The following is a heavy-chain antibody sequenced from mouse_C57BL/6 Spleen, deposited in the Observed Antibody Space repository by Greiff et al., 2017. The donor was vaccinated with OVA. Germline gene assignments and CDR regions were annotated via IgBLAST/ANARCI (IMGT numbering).Heavy chain of an antibody. CDR3: ARRVYDGYEGFAY. J-gene: IGHJ3*01. D-gene: IGHD2-3*01. CDR2: IYPGDGDT. V-gene: IGHV1-80*01. CDR1: GYAFSSYW. Sequence: LEESGAELVKPGASVKISCKASGYAFSSYWMNWVKQRPGKGLEWIGQIYPGDGDTNYNGKFKGKATLTADKSSSTAYMQLSSLTSEDSAVYFCARRVYDGYEGFAYWGQGTLVTVSA.